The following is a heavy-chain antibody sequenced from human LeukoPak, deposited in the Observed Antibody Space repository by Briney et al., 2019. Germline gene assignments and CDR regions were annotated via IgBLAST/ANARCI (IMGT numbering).Heavy chain of an antibody. J-gene: IGHJ4*02. Sequence: PSETLSLTCTVSGGSISSSSYYWGWIRQPPGKGPEWIGSIYYSGSTYYNPSLKSRVTISVDTSKNQFSLKLSSVTAADTAVYYCARLEYSSSCIDYWGQGTLVTVSS. CDR1: GGSISSSSYY. D-gene: IGHD6-13*01. CDR3: ARLEYSSSCIDY. CDR2: IYYSGST. V-gene: IGHV4-39*01.